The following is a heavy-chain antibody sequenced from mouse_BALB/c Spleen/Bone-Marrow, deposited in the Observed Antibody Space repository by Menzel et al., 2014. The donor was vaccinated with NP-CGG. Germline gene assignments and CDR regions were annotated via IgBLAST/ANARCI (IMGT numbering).Heavy chain of an antibody. V-gene: IGHV5-4*02. CDR1: GFTFSDYY. CDR3: TRVISNFDY. CDR2: ISAGGSYT. Sequence: EVMLVESGGGLVKPGASLKLSCAASGFTFSDYYMYWVRQTPEKRLEWVATISAGGSYTYYTDSVKGRFTLSRDNAKNNLLQQMSSLKSEDAAKYYCTRVISNFDYWGQGTTLTVSS. J-gene: IGHJ2*01. D-gene: IGHD1-1*01.